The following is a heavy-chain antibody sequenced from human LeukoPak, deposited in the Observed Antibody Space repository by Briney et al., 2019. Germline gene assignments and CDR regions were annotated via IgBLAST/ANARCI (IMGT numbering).Heavy chain of an antibody. CDR1: AGSISSSSFY. CDR2: IYYSGST. Sequence: PSETLSLTCTVSAGSISSSSFYWGWIRQPPGQGLEWIGSIYYSGSTYYNPSLKSRVTISVDTSNNQFSLKLRSVTAADTAVYYCARHTWNSTPRSWFDPWGQGTLVTVSS. V-gene: IGHV4-39*01. CDR3: ARHTWNSTPRSWFDP. J-gene: IGHJ5*02. D-gene: IGHD2/OR15-2a*01.